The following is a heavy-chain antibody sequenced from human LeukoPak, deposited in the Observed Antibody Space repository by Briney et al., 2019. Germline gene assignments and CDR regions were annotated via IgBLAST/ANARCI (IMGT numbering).Heavy chain of an antibody. V-gene: IGHV3-48*02. J-gene: IGHJ4*02. CDR1: GFSFTDYP. CDR3: ATDQRYAFDY. D-gene: IGHD3-9*01. Sequence: GGSLRLSCATSGFSFTDYPMNWVRQAPGKGLEWISNIRTSAEGAKYAYYADSVKGRVTISRDDGKNTLYLHMNSLRDDDTAVYYCATDQRYAFDYWGQGILVTVSS. CDR2: IRTSAEGAKYA.